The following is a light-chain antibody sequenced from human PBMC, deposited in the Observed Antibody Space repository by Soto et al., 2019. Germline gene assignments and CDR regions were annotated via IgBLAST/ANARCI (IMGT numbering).Light chain of an antibody. CDR2: GAS. Sequence: EIVLTQSPGTLSLSPGERATLSCRASQSVSSNYLAWYQQRPGQAPRLLIYGASSRATGIPDRFDGSGSGTDFTLTSSRLEPEDFAVYYCQQYGSSPKFGQGTKVEIK. CDR3: QQYGSSPK. CDR1: QSVSSNY. J-gene: IGKJ1*01. V-gene: IGKV3-20*01.